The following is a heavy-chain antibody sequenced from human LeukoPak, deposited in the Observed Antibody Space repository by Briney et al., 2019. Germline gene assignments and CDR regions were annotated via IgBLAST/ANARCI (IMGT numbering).Heavy chain of an antibody. J-gene: IGHJ6*03. Sequence: KPSETLSLTCTVSGGSISSGSYYWSWIRQPAGKGLEWIGRIYTSGSTNYNPSLKSRVTISVDTSKNQFSLKLSSVTAADTAVYYCARDREGGSGRYYYYYMDVWGKGTTVTVSS. CDR1: GGSISSGSYY. CDR2: IYTSGST. V-gene: IGHV4-61*02. D-gene: IGHD3-10*01. CDR3: ARDREGGSGRYYYYYMDV.